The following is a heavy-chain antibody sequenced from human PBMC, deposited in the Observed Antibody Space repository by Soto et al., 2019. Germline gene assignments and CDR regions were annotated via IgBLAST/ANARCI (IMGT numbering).Heavy chain of an antibody. Sequence: SVKVSCKASGGTFSSYAISWVRQAPGQGLEWMGGIIPIFGTANYAQKFQGRVTITADESTSTAYMELSSLRSEDTAVYYCAREVYYYGSGSSPYYYGMDVWGQGTTVTVSS. CDR2: IIPIFGTA. J-gene: IGHJ6*02. D-gene: IGHD3-10*01. CDR1: GGTFSSYA. V-gene: IGHV1-69*13. CDR3: AREVYYYGSGSSPYYYGMDV.